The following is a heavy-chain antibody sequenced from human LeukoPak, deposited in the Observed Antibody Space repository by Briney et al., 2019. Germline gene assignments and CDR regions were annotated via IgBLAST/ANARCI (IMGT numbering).Heavy chain of an antibody. Sequence: SETLSLTCTVSGGSISSYYWSWIRQPAGKGLEWIGRTYTSGSTNYNPSLKSRVTMSVDTSKNQFSLKLSSVTAADTAVYYCARGGGTVDTAMVALGYYFDYWGQGTLVTVSS. J-gene: IGHJ4*02. D-gene: IGHD5-18*01. CDR3: ARGGGTVDTAMVALGYYFDY. V-gene: IGHV4-4*07. CDR1: GGSISSYY. CDR2: TYTSGST.